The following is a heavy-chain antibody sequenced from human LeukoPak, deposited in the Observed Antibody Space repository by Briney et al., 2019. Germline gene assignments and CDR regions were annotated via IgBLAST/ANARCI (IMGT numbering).Heavy chain of an antibody. CDR2: IYNDGRKQ. CDR3: AKDPGDSVRGYYMDV. J-gene: IGHJ6*03. V-gene: IGHV3-30*02. Sequence: GGSLRLSCAAYGFTFSDCGMHWARQAPGKGLEWVSFIYNDGRKQYYADSLKGRFTISRDNPKNMLYLQVNSVTADDTAVYYCAKDPGDSVRGYYMDVWGKGTTVIVSS. D-gene: IGHD1-26*01. CDR1: GFTFSDCG.